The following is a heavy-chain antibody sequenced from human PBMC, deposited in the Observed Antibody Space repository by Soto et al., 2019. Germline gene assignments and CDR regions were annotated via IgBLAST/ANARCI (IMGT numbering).Heavy chain of an antibody. V-gene: IGHV4-59*12. J-gene: IGHJ4*02. D-gene: IGHD3-22*01. CDR1: GGSLRKFF. Sequence: SSGTLSPTSPVSGGSLRKFFLGWIWPSPEKGLEWIGYIYSSGSTNYNPSLNSRVTISVDTSKNQFSLKLSSVTAADTAVYYCARGRRYYYDSSGYYSDYWGQGTLVTAPQ. CDR2: IYSSGST. CDR3: ARGRRYYYDSSGYYSDY.